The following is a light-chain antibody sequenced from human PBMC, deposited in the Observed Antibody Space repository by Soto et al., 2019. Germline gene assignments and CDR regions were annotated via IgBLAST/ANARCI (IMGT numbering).Light chain of an antibody. J-gene: IGKJ4*01. CDR3: QQHSNWPSLT. Sequence: DILLTQSPGTLSLSPGERATLSGRSSQSVSSYLAWYQQKPGQAPRLLIYDASNRATGIPARFSGSGSGTDFTLTISSLEPEDFAVYYCQQHSNWPSLTVGEVTKVEIK. CDR1: QSVSSY. CDR2: DAS. V-gene: IGKV3-11*01.